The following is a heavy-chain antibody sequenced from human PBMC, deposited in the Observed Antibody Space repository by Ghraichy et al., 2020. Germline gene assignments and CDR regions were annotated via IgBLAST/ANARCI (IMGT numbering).Heavy chain of an antibody. D-gene: IGHD3-9*01. Sequence: SETLSLTCTVSGGSISSYYWSWIRQAPGKGLEWIGYINYSGTTSYSPSLKSRVTLSVDTSKNQFSLKLTSVTSADTAVYYCATTLFWGQGILVTVSS. V-gene: IGHV4-59*01. CDR1: GGSISSYY. J-gene: IGHJ4*02. CDR3: ATTLF. CDR2: INYSGTT.